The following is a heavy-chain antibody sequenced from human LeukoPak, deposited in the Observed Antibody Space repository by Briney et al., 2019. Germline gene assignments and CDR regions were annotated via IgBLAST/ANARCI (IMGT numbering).Heavy chain of an antibody. V-gene: IGHV4-59*08. D-gene: IGHD3-10*01. Sequence: SETLSLTCTVSGGSISSCYWSWIRQPPGKGLEWIGYIYYSGSTNYNPSLKSRVTISVDTSKNQFSLKLSSVTAADTAVYYCARHYAPHYGSGSYYDLGAFDIWGQGTMVTVSS. CDR1: GGSISSCY. J-gene: IGHJ3*02. CDR2: IYYSGST. CDR3: ARHYAPHYGSGSYYDLGAFDI.